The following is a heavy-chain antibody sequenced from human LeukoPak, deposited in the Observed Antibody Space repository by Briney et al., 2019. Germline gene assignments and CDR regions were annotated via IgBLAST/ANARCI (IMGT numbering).Heavy chain of an antibody. Sequence: ASVKVSCKASGYTFTGYYMHWGRQAPGQGLEWMGWINLTSGGTNYAQQSQVSLTMTRDTSISTAYRELSRLGSDDTAVYYCARVWGYCGGDDSTRSYGMDVWGQGTTVTVSS. J-gene: IGHJ6*02. D-gene: IGHD2-21*02. CDR2: INLTSGGT. CDR1: GYTFTGYY. V-gene: IGHV1-2*02. CDR3: ARVWGYCGGDDSTRSYGMDV.